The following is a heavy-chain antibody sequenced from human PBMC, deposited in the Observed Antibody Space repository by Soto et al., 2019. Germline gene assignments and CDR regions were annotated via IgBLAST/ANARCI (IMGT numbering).Heavy chain of an antibody. CDR1: GFTFSSFS. Sequence: PGGSLRLSCAASGFTFSSFSMTWVRQAPGKGLEWISYISSSTTTINYADSVRGRCTISRDNAKNSLYLQMNSLRAEDTAVYYCARDLPYGSGDGYYYYGMDVWGQGTTVTVSS. CDR3: ARDLPYGSGDGYYYYGMDV. J-gene: IGHJ6*02. V-gene: IGHV3-48*04. CDR2: ISSSTTTI. D-gene: IGHD3-10*01.